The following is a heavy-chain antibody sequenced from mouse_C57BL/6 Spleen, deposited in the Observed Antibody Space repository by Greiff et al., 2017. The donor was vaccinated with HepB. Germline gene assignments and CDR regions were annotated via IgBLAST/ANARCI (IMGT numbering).Heavy chain of an antibody. CDR3: ARNIYYDYEGGYAMDY. Sequence: EVKLVESGGDLVKPGGSLKLSCAASGFTFSSYGMSWVRQTPDKRLEWVATISSGGSYTYYPDSVKGRFTISSDNAKNTLYLQMSSLKSEDTAMYYCARNIYYDYEGGYAMDYWGQGTSVTVSS. D-gene: IGHD2-4*01. V-gene: IGHV5-6*01. J-gene: IGHJ4*01. CDR1: GFTFSSYG. CDR2: ISSGGSYT.